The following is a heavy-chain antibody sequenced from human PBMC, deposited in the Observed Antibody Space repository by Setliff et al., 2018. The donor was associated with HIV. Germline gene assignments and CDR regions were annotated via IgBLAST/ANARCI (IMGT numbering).Heavy chain of an antibody. V-gene: IGHV1-3*04. CDR1: GYTFSQYP. Sequence: ASVKVSCKASGYTFSQYPMHWVRQAPGQRPEWMGWINTGNGNTKYSQKFQDRVTITRDTSADTVYMELNSLRSEDTAVYYCARDRCNSVSCYLYNWFDPWGQGPLVTVSS. CDR3: ARDRCNSVSCYLYNWFDP. CDR2: INTGNGNT. J-gene: IGHJ5*02. D-gene: IGHD2-2*01.